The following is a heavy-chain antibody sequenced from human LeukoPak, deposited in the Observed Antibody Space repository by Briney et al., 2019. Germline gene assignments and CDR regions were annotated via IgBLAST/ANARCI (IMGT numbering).Heavy chain of an antibody. CDR2: IYPGDSDT. CDR1: GYSFTTYW. J-gene: IGHJ6*03. V-gene: IGHV5-51*01. Sequence: GESLKISCKGSGYSFTTYWIGWVRQMPGKGLEWMGIIYPGDSDTRYSPSFQGQVTISADKSISTAYLQWSSLKASDTAMYYCASSIIRGGYYHYMDVWGKGTTVTVSS. D-gene: IGHD3-10*01. CDR3: ASSIIRGGYYHYMDV.